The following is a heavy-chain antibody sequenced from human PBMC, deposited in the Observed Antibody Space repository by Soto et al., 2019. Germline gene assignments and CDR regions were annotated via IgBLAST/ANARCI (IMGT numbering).Heavy chain of an antibody. Sequence: SETLSLTCTVSGGSISSSSYYWGWIRQPPGKGLEWIGSIYYSGSTYYNPSLKSRVTISVDTSKNQFSLKLSSVTAADTVVYYCARQVGGFLDLSYWGQGTLVTVSS. J-gene: IGHJ4*02. CDR3: ARQVGGFLDLSY. D-gene: IGHD3-3*01. V-gene: IGHV4-39*01. CDR1: GGSISSSSYY. CDR2: IYYSGST.